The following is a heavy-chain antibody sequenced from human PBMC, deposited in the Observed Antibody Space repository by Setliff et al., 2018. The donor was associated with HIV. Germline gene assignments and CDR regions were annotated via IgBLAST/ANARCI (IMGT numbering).Heavy chain of an antibody. D-gene: IGHD3-10*01. J-gene: IGHJ5*02. Sequence: PGGSLRLSCATSKFTFSYYWMSWVRQAPGKGLEWVSVIYSGGSTYYADSVKGRFTISRDNSKNTLYLQMNSLRAEDTAVYYCARGYGFGELNWFDPWGQGTLVTVSS. V-gene: IGHV3-66*01. CDR1: KFTFSYYW. CDR2: IYSGGST. CDR3: ARGYGFGELNWFDP.